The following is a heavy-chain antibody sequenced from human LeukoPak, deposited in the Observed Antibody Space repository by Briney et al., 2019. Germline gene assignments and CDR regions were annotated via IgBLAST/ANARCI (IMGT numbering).Heavy chain of an antibody. V-gene: IGHV4-59*01. Sequence: SETLSPTCTVSGGSIGSYYWSWIRQPPGKGLEWIGYIYYSGSTNYNPSLKSRVTISVDTSKNQFSLKLSSVTAADTAVYYCARGHSSSWDLGYWGQGTLVTVSS. CDR1: GGSIGSYY. D-gene: IGHD6-13*01. J-gene: IGHJ4*02. CDR2: IYYSGST. CDR3: ARGHSSSWDLGY.